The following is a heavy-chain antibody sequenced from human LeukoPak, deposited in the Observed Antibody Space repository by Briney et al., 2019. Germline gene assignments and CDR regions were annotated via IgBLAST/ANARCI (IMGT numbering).Heavy chain of an antibody. D-gene: IGHD3-10*01. CDR1: GGSISSNNW. CDR3: ARGFYGSGSYSSPGFHAFDV. V-gene: IGHV4-4*02. J-gene: IGHJ3*01. Sequence: SETLSLTCAVSGGSISSNNWWRWVRQPPGKGREWRGEIYHSGSTDYNPSLERRVTISVAQYKNQFSLKLSSVTAADTAVYSCARGFYGSGSYSSPGFHAFDVWGQGTMVTVSS. CDR2: IYHSGST.